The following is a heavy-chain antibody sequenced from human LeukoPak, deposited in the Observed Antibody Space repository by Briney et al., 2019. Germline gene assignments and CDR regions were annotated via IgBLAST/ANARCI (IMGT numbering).Heavy chain of an antibody. J-gene: IGHJ4*02. D-gene: IGHD3-10*01. V-gene: IGHV1-69*04. CDR1: GGTFSSYA. CDR2: IIPILGIA. Sequence: GASVKVSCKASGGTFSSYAISWVRQAPGQGLEWMGRIIPILGIANYAQKFQGRVTITADKSTSTAYMELSSLRSEDTAVYYCATSHYGSGSRYCFDYWGQGTLVTVSS. CDR3: ATSHYGSGSRYCFDY.